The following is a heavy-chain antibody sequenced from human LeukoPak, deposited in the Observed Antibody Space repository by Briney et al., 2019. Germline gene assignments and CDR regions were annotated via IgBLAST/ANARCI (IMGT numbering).Heavy chain of an antibody. Sequence: GASVKVSCKASGYTFTGYYMHWVRQAPGQGLEWMGWINPNSGGTNYAQKFQGRVTMTRDTSISTAYMELSRLRSDDTAVYYCARAVTRGTMIVVVNYWGQGTLVTVSS. CDR1: GYTFTGYY. V-gene: IGHV1-2*02. J-gene: IGHJ4*02. D-gene: IGHD3-22*01. CDR3: ARAVTRGTMIVVVNY. CDR2: INPNSGGT.